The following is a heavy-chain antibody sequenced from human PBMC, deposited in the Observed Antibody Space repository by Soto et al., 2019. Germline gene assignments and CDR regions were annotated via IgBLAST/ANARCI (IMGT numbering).Heavy chain of an antibody. CDR2: IWYDGSNK. Sequence: GGSLRLSCAASGFIFSNYCIHWVRQAPCKGLEWVALIWYDGSNKYYADSVKGRFIVSRDNTNNTVYLQLNSLTADDTAVYYCAREGLVDGSQDFCGPRTLVALYS. J-gene: IGHJ1*01. CDR1: GFIFSNYC. D-gene: IGHD6-19*01. CDR3: AREGLVDGSQDF. V-gene: IGHV3-33*01.